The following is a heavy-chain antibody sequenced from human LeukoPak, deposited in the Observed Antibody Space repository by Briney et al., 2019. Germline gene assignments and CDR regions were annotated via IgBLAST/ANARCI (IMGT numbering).Heavy chain of an antibody. V-gene: IGHV1-18*01. D-gene: IGHD5-12*01. CDR3: ARAWDIVATKYYFDY. Sequence: GASVKVSCKASGYTFTSYGISWVRQAPGQGLEWMGWISAYNGNTNYAQKLQGRVTMTTDTSTSTACMELRSLRFDDTAVFYCARAWDIVATKYYFDYWGQGTLVTVSS. CDR2: ISAYNGNT. J-gene: IGHJ4*02. CDR1: GYTFTSYG.